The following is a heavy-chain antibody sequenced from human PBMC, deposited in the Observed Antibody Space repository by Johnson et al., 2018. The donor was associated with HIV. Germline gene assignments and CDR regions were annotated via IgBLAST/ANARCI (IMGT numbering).Heavy chain of an antibody. CDR3: AKGRWEATTYDDAFDI. V-gene: IGHV3-23*04. Sequence: VQLVESGGGLVQPGGSLRLSCAASGFTFSSYAMSWVRQAPGKGLEWVSAISGSGGSTYYADSVKGRFTISRDNAKNSLYLQMNSLRAEDTAVYYCAKGRWEATTYDDAFDIWGQGTMVTVSS. D-gene: IGHD1-26*01. CDR1: GFTFSSYA. J-gene: IGHJ3*02. CDR2: ISGSGGST.